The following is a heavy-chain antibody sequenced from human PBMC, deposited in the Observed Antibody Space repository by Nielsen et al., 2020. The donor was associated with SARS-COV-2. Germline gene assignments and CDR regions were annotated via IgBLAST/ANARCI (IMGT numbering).Heavy chain of an antibody. Sequence: GGSLRLSCAASGFTFSSYEMNWVRQAPGKGLEWVSYISSSGSTIYYADSVKGRFTISRDNAKNSLYLQMNSLRAEDTAVYYCAREAGTVGFDYWGQGILVTVSS. D-gene: IGHD6-19*01. CDR2: ISSSGSTI. CDR1: GFTFSSYE. CDR3: AREAGTVGFDY. V-gene: IGHV3-48*03. J-gene: IGHJ4*02.